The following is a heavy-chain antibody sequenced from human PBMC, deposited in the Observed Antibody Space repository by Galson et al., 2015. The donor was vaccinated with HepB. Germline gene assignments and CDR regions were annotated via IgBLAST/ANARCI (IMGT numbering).Heavy chain of an antibody. J-gene: IGHJ4*02. CDR1: GYNFASYA. D-gene: IGHD3-16*01. CDR3: ARFYVWGNSRPDY. V-gene: IGHV1-18*01. CDR2: VSGNNGNT. Sequence: SVKVSCKASGYNFASYAISWVRQAPGQGLEWMGWVSGNNGNTKVAQKVQDRVTLTTDTSTSTAYMELRSLRSDDTATYFCARFYVWGNSRPDYWGQGTLVSVSS.